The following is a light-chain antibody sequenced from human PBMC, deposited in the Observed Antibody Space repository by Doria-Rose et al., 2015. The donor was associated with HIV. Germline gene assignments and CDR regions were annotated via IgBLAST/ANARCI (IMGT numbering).Light chain of an antibody. V-gene: IGKV1-5*03. CDR2: KAS. CDR1: QSISNW. J-gene: IGKJ1*01. CDR3: QHFDKYSSWT. Sequence: TQSPPTLSASVGDRVTITCRASQSISNWLAWYQQNPGQAPKLLIYKASTLQSGVPSRFRGSGSGTECTLTINSLQPDDFATYYCQHFDKYSSWTFGHGTKVDIK.